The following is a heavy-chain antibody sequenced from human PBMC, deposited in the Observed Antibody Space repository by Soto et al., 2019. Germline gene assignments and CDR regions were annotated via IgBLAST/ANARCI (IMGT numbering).Heavy chain of an antibody. Sequence: SETLSLTCTVSGGSISSGDYYWSWIRQPPGKGLEWIGYIYYSGSTYYNPSLKSRVTISVDTSKNQFSLKLSSVTAADTAVYYCARRGHDFWSGYYYYYYGMDVWGQGTTVTVSS. J-gene: IGHJ6*02. CDR3: ARRGHDFWSGYYYYYYGMDV. CDR1: GGSISSGDYY. V-gene: IGHV4-30-4*01. CDR2: IYYSGST. D-gene: IGHD3-3*01.